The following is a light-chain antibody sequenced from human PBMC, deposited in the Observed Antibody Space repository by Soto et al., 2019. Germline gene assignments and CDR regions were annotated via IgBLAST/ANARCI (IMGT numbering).Light chain of an antibody. J-gene: IGKJ1*01. CDR2: AAS. Sequence: DIQMTQSPSSVSASVGDRVTITCRASQAISTWLAWYQQKPGKAPKLLIYAASNLQTGGPSRFSGSGSGTDFTLTTSSLQPEDFATYYSQQANSFPRTFGQGTKVEIK. V-gene: IGKV1D-12*01. CDR3: QQANSFPRT. CDR1: QAISTW.